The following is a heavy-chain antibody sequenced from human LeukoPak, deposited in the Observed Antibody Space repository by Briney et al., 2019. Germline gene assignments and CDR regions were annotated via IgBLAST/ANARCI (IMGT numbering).Heavy chain of an antibody. CDR3: SRQPAIVIISDHFDY. D-gene: IGHD3-22*01. V-gene: IGHV3-48*04. CDR2: ISSSGNTM. Sequence: SGGSLRLSCAASGFHFSNYSMNWVRQAPGRGLEWVSYISSSGNTMYYADSLKGRFTVSRDNAKNSLYLQMNSLRAEDTAVYYCSRQPAIVIISDHFDYWGQGTLVTVSS. J-gene: IGHJ4*02. CDR1: GFHFSNYS.